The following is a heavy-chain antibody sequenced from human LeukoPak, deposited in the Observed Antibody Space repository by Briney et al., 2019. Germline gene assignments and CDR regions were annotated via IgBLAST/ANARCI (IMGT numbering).Heavy chain of an antibody. J-gene: IGHJ4*02. CDR3: AKVSWESTNQDFDC. CDR2: IKSKTDGGTT. CDR1: GFTFSNAW. Sequence: GGSLRLSCAASGFTFSNAWMSWVRQAPGKGLEWVGRIKSKTDGGTTDYAAPVKGRFTISRDDSKNTLYLQMNSLRAEDTAVYYCAKVSWESTNQDFDCWGQGTLVTVSS. D-gene: IGHD5/OR15-5a*01. V-gene: IGHV3-15*05.